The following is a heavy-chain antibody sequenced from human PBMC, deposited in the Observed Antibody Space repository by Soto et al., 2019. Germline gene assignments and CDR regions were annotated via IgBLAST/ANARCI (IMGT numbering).Heavy chain of an antibody. D-gene: IGHD3-3*01. J-gene: IGHJ6*02. CDR2: INHSGST. V-gene: IGHV4-34*01. CDR1: GGSFSGYY. CDR3: ARGVYLPRVWRTGYDFWSGYGDYYYYGMDV. Sequence: PSETLSLTCAVYGGSFSGYYWSWIRQPPGKGLEWIGEINHSGSTNYNPSLKSRVTISVDTSKNQFSLKLSSVTAADTAVYYCARGVYLPRVWRTGYDFWSGYGDYYYYGMDVWGQGTTVTVSS.